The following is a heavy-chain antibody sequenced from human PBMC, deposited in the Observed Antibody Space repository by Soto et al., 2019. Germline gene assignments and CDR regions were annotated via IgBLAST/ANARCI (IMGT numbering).Heavy chain of an antibody. J-gene: IGHJ5*02. D-gene: IGHD2-2*01. V-gene: IGHV4-31*03. CDR2: VYYSGSS. Sequence: AVSLTCTVSGDSSSGGASCWRWIRQPAGKGLEWIANVYYSGSSYYNPSLKSRLTISVDTTKNQFSLQLKSMTAADTAVYYCAKLSCTSSTCYFPGWFDPWGQGTLVTVSS. CDR1: GDSSSGGASC. CDR3: AKLSCTSSTCYFPGWFDP.